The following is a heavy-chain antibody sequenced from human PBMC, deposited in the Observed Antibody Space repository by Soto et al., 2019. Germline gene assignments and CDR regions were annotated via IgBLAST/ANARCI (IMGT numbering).Heavy chain of an antibody. J-gene: IGHJ4*02. CDR2: IWDDGTNK. Sequence: GGSLRLSCGASGFRFSTYGMHWVRQAPGKGLGGVAIIWDDGTNKKSAGSVKGRFTHSRGHSKSPLYLQMNTLRAEDTGVYYCARTDCDSSTCPSDLVGATTMDYWGQGT. D-gene: IGHD1-26*01. CDR1: GFRFSTYG. CDR3: ARTDCDSSTCPSDLVGATTMDY. V-gene: IGHV3-33*01.